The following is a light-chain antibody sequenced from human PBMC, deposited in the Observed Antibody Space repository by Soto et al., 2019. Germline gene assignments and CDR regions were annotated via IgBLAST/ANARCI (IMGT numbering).Light chain of an antibody. V-gene: IGLV2-8*01. CDR1: NSDVGLYNF. Sequence: QSVLTQPPSASGSPGQSVTISCTGTNSDVGLYNFVSWYQHHPGNAPKLIIYEVTKRPSGVPDRFSGSKSGNTASLTVSGLRAEDEADYYCSSYAGRNSVLFGGGTKLTVL. J-gene: IGLJ2*01. CDR2: EVT. CDR3: SSYAGRNSVL.